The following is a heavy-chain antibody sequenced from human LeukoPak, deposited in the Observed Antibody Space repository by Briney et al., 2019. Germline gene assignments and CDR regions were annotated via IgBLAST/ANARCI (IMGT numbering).Heavy chain of an antibody. V-gene: IGHV3-7*01. CDR3: ARGGWYYFEY. J-gene: IGHJ4*02. CDR1: GFTFEDYG. CDR2: IKEDGNRI. Sequence: GGSLRLSCVASGFTFEDYGMSWVRQAPGKGLEWVANIKEDGNRIYYVDSVKGRFTISRENAKNSLYLQMSSLRAEDTAVYYCARGGWYYFEYWGQGVLVTVSS.